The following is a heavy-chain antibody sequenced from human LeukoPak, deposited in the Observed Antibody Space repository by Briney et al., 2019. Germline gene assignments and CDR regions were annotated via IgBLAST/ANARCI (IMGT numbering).Heavy chain of an antibody. CDR2: LYYSGST. D-gene: IGHD1-26*01. V-gene: IGHV4-39*07. CDR3: ARISSVWVKDFYYYMDV. Sequence: SETLSLTCTVAGGSISSSLHYWGWMRQSPGQGLEWIGSLYYSGSTYYNSSLKSRVTISIDTSKNQFSLRLTSVTAADSAVYYCARISSVWVKDFYYYMDVWGTGTPVTVSS. CDR1: GGSISSSLHY. J-gene: IGHJ6*03.